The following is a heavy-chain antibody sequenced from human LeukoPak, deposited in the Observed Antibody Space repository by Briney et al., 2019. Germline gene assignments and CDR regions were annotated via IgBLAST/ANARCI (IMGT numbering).Heavy chain of an antibody. CDR3: ARGPRITMVRGVIIPNWFDP. V-gene: IGHV4-34*01. D-gene: IGHD3-10*01. J-gene: IGHJ5*02. Sequence: PSETLSLTCAVYGGSFSGYYWSWIRQPPGKGREWIGEINHSGSTNYNPSLKSRVTISVDTSKNQFSLKLSSVTAADTAVYYCARGPRITMVRGVIIPNWFDPWGQGTLVTVSS. CDR1: GGSFSGYY. CDR2: INHSGST.